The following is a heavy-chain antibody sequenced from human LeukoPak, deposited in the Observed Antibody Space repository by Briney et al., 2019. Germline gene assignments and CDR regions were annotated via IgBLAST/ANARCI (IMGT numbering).Heavy chain of an antibody. Sequence: SQTLSLTCTVSGGSISSGGYYWSWIRQHPGKRLEWIGYIYYSGSTYYNPSLKSRVTISVDTSKNQFSLKLSSVTAADTAVYYCARGGNYDFWSGYHIPYYFDYWGQGTLVTVSS. CDR1: GGSISSGGYY. CDR2: IYYSGST. V-gene: IGHV4-31*03. D-gene: IGHD3-3*01. CDR3: ARGGNYDFWSGYHIPYYFDY. J-gene: IGHJ4*02.